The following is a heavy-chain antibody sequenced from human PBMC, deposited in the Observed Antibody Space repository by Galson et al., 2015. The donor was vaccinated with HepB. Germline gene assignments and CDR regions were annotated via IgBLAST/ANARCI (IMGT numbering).Heavy chain of an antibody. Sequence: CAISGDSVSSNSAAWNWIRQSPSRGLEWLGRTYYRSKWYNDYAVSVKSRITINPDTSKNQFSLQLNSVTPEDTAVYYCARGEWELLSYYYYMDVWGKGTTVTVSS. CDR2: TYYRSKWYN. J-gene: IGHJ6*03. D-gene: IGHD1-26*01. CDR1: GDSVSSNSAA. CDR3: ARGEWELLSYYYYMDV. V-gene: IGHV6-1*01.